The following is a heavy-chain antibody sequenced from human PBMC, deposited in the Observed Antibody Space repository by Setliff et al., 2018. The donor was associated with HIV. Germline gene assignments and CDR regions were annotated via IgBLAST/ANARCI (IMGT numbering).Heavy chain of an antibody. V-gene: IGHV1-46*01. CDR1: GYTFTSYY. CDR2: IHPSTGNT. D-gene: IGHD6-19*01. CDR3: ARDSSTGWFSADY. J-gene: IGHJ4*02. Sequence: GASVKVSCKASGYTFTSYYMHWVRQAPGQGLGWMGLIHPSTGNTYYTQKFQGRVTWTRDTSTSTVYMELSSLRSEDTAVYYCARDSSTGWFSADYWGQGTLVTVSS.